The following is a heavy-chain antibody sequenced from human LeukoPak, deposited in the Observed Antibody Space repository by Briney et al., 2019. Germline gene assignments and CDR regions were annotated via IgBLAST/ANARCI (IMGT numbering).Heavy chain of an antibody. J-gene: IGHJ4*02. CDR3: ARVQGGGFRTADF. V-gene: IGHV3-30*03. Sequence: PGGSLRLSCAASGFTFSNYGMHWVRQAPGKGLEWVTLISYDGSNKYYADSVKGRFTISRDNSRNTVFLQMNSLRGEDTAIYYCARVQGGGFRTADFWGQGTVVTVSS. CDR2: ISYDGSNK. D-gene: IGHD3-10*01. CDR1: GFTFSNYG.